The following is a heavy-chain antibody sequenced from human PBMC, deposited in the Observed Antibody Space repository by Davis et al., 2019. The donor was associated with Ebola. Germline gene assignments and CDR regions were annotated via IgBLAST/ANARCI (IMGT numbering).Heavy chain of an antibody. CDR3: ARDRAARGSYLDY. J-gene: IGHJ4*02. V-gene: IGHV4-39*07. D-gene: IGHD1-26*01. CDR2: IYYSGST. Sequence: PSETLSLTCTVSGGSISSSSYYWGWIRQPPGKGLEWIGSIYYSGSTYYNPSLKSRVTISVDTSKNQFSLKLSSVTAADTAVYYCARDRAARGSYLDYWGQGTLVTVSS. CDR1: GGSISSSSYY.